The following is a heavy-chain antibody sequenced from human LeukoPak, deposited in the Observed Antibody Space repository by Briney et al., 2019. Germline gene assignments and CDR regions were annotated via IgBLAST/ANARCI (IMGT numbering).Heavy chain of an antibody. V-gene: IGHV4-59*01. CDR1: GGSISSYY. J-gene: IGHJ5*02. CDR2: IYYSGST. CDR3: ARGSINWVTMIANQIFDP. D-gene: IGHD3-22*01. Sequence: SETLSLTCTVSGGSISSYYWSWIRQPPGKRLEWIGYIYYSGSTNYNPSLKSRVTISVDTSKNQFSLKLSSVTAADTAVYYCARGSINWVTMIANQIFDPWGQGTLVTVSS.